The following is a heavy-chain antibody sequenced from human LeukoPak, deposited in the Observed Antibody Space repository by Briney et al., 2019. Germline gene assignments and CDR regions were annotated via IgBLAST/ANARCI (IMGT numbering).Heavy chain of an antibody. J-gene: IGHJ4*02. CDR1: GGSISSSSYY. Sequence: PSETLSLTCTVSGGSISSSSYYWGWIRQPPGKGLEWIGSIYYSGSTYYNPSLKSRVTISVDTSKNQFSLKLSSVTAADTAVYYCARFQYHFDYWGQGTLVTVSS. CDR2: IYYSGST. V-gene: IGHV4-39*01. CDR3: ARFQYHFDY. D-gene: IGHD2-2*01.